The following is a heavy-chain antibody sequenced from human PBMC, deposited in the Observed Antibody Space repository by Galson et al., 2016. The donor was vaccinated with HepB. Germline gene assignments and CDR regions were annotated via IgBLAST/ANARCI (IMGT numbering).Heavy chain of an antibody. CDR3: ARASSGAARINAFDL. CDR1: GYSFTSHG. D-gene: IGHD5-24*01. J-gene: IGHJ4*02. CDR2: ISGNNGKT. V-gene: IGHV1-18*04. Sequence: SVKVSCKASGYSFTSHGVYWVRQAPGQGLDWMGWISGNNGKTHHAQKFQGRITMTTDRSTTTAYMELRSLRSDDTAVDYCARASSGAARINAFDLWGQGTLVTVSS.